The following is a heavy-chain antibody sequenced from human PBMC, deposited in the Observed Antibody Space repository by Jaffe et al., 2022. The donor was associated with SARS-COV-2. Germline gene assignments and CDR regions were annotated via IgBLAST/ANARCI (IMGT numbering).Heavy chain of an antibody. CDR2: ISYDSGTI. V-gene: IGHV3-48*02. CDR1: GFAFSDSN. Sequence: EVQLVQSGGGLVQPGGSLTLSCAASGFAFSDSNMNWLRQTPGRGLEWISYISYDSGTIFYADSVKGRFAISRNNGKKSLSLQMNDLRDDDSAVYYCVRDKALGPETYWFFDLWGRGTLVTVSS. J-gene: IGHJ2*01. CDR3: VRDKALGPETYWFFDL.